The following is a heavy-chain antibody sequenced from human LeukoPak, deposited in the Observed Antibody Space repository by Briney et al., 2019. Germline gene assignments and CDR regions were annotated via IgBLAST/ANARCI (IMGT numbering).Heavy chain of an antibody. Sequence: PSETLSLTCTVSGDSVSNSPYYWRWVRQPPGKGLEWIGAISYGGTTYSSPSLKSRVTMDLDKSRNRFSLKLTSVTAADTAVYYCGGNNFYHFQYWGQGALVTVS. V-gene: IGHV4-39*01. CDR3: GGNNFYHFQY. CDR2: ISYGGTT. D-gene: IGHD5-24*01. J-gene: IGHJ4*02. CDR1: GDSVSNSPYY.